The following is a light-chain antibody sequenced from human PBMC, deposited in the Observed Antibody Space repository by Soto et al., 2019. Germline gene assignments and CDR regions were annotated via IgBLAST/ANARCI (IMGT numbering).Light chain of an antibody. V-gene: IGKV1-5*03. Sequence: DIQMTQSPSTLSASIGDRVTITCRTSQSVDSWLAWYQQKLGKAPKLLIYKASSLQTGVPSRFSGSGSGTEFTLTISSLQPDDFATYYCQHYNDYSRMFGQGTKVEIK. CDR3: QHYNDYSRM. J-gene: IGKJ1*01. CDR2: KAS. CDR1: QSVDSW.